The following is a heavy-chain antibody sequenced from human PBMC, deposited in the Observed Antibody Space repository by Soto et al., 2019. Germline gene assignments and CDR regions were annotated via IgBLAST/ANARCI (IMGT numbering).Heavy chain of an antibody. CDR1: GGTFSSYA. V-gene: IGHV1-69*13. CDR2: IIPIFGTA. CDR3: ARAPSIAVAEDNWFYP. Sequence: ASVKVSCKASGGTFSSYAISWVRQAPGQGLEWMGGIIPIFGTANYAQKFQGGVTITADESTSTAYMELSSLRSEDTAVYYCARAPSIAVAEDNWFYPWGKGTLVTVAS. J-gene: IGHJ5*02. D-gene: IGHD6-19*01.